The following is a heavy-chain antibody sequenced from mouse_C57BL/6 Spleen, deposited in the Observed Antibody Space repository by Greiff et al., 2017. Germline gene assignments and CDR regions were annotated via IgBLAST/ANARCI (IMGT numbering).Heavy chain of an antibody. CDR1: GYAFSSYW. CDR2: IYPGDGDT. D-gene: IGHD1-1*01. Sequence: QVQLQQSGAELVKPGASVKISCKASGYAFSSYWMNWVKQRPGKGLEWIGQIYPGDGDTNYNGKFKGKATLTADKSSSTAYMQLSSLTSEDSAVYFCARSPYGSSWYAMDYWGQGTSVTVSS. CDR3: ARSPYGSSWYAMDY. J-gene: IGHJ4*01. V-gene: IGHV1-80*01.